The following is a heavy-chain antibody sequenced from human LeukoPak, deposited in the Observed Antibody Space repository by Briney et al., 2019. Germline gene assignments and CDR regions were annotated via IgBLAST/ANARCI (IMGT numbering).Heavy chain of an antibody. CDR2: INPNSGGT. CDR3: ARARSYYYDSSGYYWYAFDI. D-gene: IGHD3-22*01. J-gene: IGHJ3*02. CDR1: GYTFTGYY. V-gene: IGHV1-2*02. Sequence: ASVKVSCKASGYTFTGYYMHWVRQAPGQGLEWMGWINPNSGGTNYAQKFQGRVTMTRDTSISTAYMELSSLRSEDTAVYYCARARSYYYDSSGYYWYAFDIWGQGTMVTVSS.